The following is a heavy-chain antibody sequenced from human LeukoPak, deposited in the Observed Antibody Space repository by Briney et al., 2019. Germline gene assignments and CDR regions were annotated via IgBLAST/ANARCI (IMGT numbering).Heavy chain of an antibody. Sequence: PGGSLRLSCAASGFTFSSYAMHRVRQAPGKGLEWVAVISYDGSNKYYADSVKGRFTISRDNSKNTLYLQMNSLRAEDTAVYYCARDKDYYYGMDVWGQGTTVTVSS. CDR2: ISYDGSNK. CDR1: GFTFSSYA. CDR3: ARDKDYYYGMDV. V-gene: IGHV3-30*14. J-gene: IGHJ6*02.